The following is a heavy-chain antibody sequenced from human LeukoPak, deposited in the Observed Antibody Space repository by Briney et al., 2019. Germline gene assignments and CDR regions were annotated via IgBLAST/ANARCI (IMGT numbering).Heavy chain of an antibody. Sequence: GGSLRLSCAVSGFSFPNAWMSWVRQSPGKGLEWVGRIKGTDVGGTADYAAAVTDRFIISKDDSKKTMYLQMNSLRAEDTAVYYCARDERGYSSGWTGHYFDYWGQGTLVTVSS. CDR2: IKGTDVGGTA. CDR1: GFSFPNAW. D-gene: IGHD6-19*01. J-gene: IGHJ4*02. V-gene: IGHV3-15*01. CDR3: ARDERGYSSGWTGHYFDY.